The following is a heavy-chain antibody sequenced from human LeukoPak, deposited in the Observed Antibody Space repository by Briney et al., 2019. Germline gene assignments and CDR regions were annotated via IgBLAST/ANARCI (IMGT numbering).Heavy chain of an antibody. CDR1: GFTFSSYG. Sequence: GGSLRLSCAASGFTFSSYGMHWVRQAPGKGLEWVAVIWVDGSNKYYADSVKGRFTISRDNSKNMLYLQMNSLRAEDTAVYYCARDVWFGELVYFDYWGQGTLVTVSS. V-gene: IGHV3-33*01. CDR2: IWVDGSNK. CDR3: ARDVWFGELVYFDY. D-gene: IGHD3-10*01. J-gene: IGHJ4*02.